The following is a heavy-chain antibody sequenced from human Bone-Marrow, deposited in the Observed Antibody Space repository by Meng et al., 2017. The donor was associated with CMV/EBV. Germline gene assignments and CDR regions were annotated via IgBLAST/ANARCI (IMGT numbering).Heavy chain of an antibody. Sequence: SETLSLTCTVSGGSISSSSYYWGWIRQPPGKGLEWIGSIYYSGSTYYNPSLKSRVTISVDTSKNQFSLKLSSVTAADTAVYYCARDGTYYGMDVWGQGTTVTVSS. J-gene: IGHJ6*02. V-gene: IGHV4-39*07. CDR2: IYYSGST. CDR1: GGSISSSSYY. CDR3: ARDGTYYGMDV.